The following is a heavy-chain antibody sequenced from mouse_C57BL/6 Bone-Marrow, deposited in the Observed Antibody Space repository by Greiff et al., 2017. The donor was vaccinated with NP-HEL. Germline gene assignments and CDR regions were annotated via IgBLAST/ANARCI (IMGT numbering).Heavy chain of an antibody. Sequence: EVHLVESGPELVKPGASVKIPCKASGYTFTDYNMDWVKQSHGKSLEWIGDINPNNGGTIYNQKFKGKATLTVDKSSSTAYMELRSLTSEDTAVYYCAREGYEWYFDVWGTGTTVTVSS. CDR3: AREGYEWYFDV. J-gene: IGHJ1*03. V-gene: IGHV1-18*01. CDR1: GYTFTDYN. CDR2: INPNNGGT. D-gene: IGHD2-2*01.